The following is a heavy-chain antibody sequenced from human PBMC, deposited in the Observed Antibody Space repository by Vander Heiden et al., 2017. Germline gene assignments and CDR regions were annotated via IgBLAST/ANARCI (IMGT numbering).Heavy chain of an antibody. D-gene: IGHD1-26*01. Sequence: EVQLVESGGVVVQPGGSLRLSCAASGFTFHDYTMPWVPQAPGKGLEWVSLISWDGGSTYYADSVKGRFTIARDNSKNSLYLQMNSLRTEDTALYYCAKEGYGGSYYWYFDLWGRGTLVTVSS. V-gene: IGHV3-43*01. CDR2: ISWDGGST. CDR1: GFTFHDYT. J-gene: IGHJ2*01. CDR3: AKEGYGGSYYWYFDL.